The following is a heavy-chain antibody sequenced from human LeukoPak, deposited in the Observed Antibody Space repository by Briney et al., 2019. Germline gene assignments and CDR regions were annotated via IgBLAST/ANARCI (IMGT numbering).Heavy chain of an antibody. Sequence: PWGSLRLSCAASGFTFSSYNMNWVRHAPGKGLEWVSSISSSGSFIYYADSLKDQLTISRDNAKNSLYLQMHSLRAEDTAVYYCARGYSYGPDYWGQGTLVTVSS. J-gene: IGHJ4*02. V-gene: IGHV3-21*06. CDR1: GFTFSSYN. CDR2: ISSSGSFI. D-gene: IGHD5-18*01. CDR3: ARGYSYGPDY.